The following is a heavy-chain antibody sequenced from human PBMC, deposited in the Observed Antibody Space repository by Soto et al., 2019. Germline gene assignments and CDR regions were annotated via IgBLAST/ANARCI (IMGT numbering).Heavy chain of an antibody. CDR3: AGGLSPYSDYYDESTSETWFDP. CDR2: ISKSGSII. CDR1: GFTFSDYY. V-gene: IGHV3-11*01. Sequence: GGSLRLSCAASGFTFSDYYMSWLRQPPGKGLEWVSYISKSGSIIHFADSVKGRFAISRDNAKNTLYLQMSSLRAEDTALYYCAGGLSPYSDYYDESTSETWFDPWGQGTLVTVSS. D-gene: IGHD3-16*01. J-gene: IGHJ5*02.